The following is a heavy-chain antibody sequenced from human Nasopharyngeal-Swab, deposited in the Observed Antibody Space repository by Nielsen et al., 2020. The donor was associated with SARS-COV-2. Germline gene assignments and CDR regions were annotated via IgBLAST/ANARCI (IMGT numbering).Heavy chain of an antibody. CDR2: NSGSGGST. CDR1: GFTFSNSA. CDR3: AKGVSGIWFGGLYAFDI. J-gene: IGHJ3*02. V-gene: IGHV3-23*01. D-gene: IGHD3-10*01. Sequence: GESLKISCAASGFTFSNSAMSWVRQAPGKGLEWVSANSGSGGSTYYADSVKGRFTISRDNSKNTLYLQMNSLRAEDTAVYYCAKGVSGIWFGGLYAFDIWGQGTMVTVSS.